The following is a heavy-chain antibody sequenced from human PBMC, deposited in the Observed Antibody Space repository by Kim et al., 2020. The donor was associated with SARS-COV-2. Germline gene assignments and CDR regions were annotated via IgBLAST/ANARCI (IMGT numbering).Heavy chain of an antibody. V-gene: IGHV5-51*01. CDR1: GYTFSNYW. CDR3: AIPGEGHSNTYFDQ. J-gene: IGHJ4*02. Sequence: GESLKISCKGSGYTFSNYWIAWVRQIPGKGLEWMGIIYPDDSDTRYSPSFQGRVIISADKSIKTAYLQWDSLQASDTAMYYCAIPGEGHSNTYFDQWGQGTLVTVST. CDR2: IYPDDSDT. D-gene: IGHD4-4*01.